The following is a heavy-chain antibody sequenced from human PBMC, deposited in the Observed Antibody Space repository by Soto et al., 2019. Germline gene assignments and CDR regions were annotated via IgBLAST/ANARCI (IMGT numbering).Heavy chain of an antibody. V-gene: IGHV3-21*01. CDR2: ISSSSSYI. CDR1: GFTFSSYS. CDR3: ERDPMTRDGKDV. Sequence: GGSLRLSCAASGFTFSSYSMNWVRQAPGKGLEWVSSISSSSSYIYYADSVKGRFTISRDNAKNSLYLQMNSLRAEDTAVYYCERDPMTRDGKDVWGQGTTVTVSS. J-gene: IGHJ6*02.